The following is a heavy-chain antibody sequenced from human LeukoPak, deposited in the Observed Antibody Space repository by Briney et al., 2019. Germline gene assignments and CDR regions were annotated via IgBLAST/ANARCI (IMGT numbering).Heavy chain of an antibody. J-gene: IGHJ4*02. V-gene: IGHV1-46*01. Sequence: ASVKVSCKASGYTFTSYYMHWVRQAPGQGLEWMGIINPSGGSTSYAQKFQGRVTMTRDTSISTAYMELSRLRSDDTAVYYCARVNGSGTMSPGYYVDKGPGTYYFDYWGQGTLVTVSS. CDR3: ARVNGSGTMSPGYYVDKGPGTYYFDY. CDR1: GYTFTSYY. CDR2: INPSGGST. D-gene: IGHD3-10*02.